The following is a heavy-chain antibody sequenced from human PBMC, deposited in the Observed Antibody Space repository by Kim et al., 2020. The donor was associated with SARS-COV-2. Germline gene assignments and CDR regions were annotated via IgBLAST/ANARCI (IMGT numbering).Heavy chain of an antibody. CDR2: INPSDGST. Sequence: ASVKVSCKASGYNITRNYMHWVRQAPGQGLEWMGMINPSDGSTSYAQRFQDRFTVTRDTSTNTLYMELSSLRSEDTAIYYCARDNFAFDIWGQGTMVTVSS. V-gene: IGHV1-46*01. CDR1: GYNITRNY. J-gene: IGHJ3*02. CDR3: ARDNFAFDI.